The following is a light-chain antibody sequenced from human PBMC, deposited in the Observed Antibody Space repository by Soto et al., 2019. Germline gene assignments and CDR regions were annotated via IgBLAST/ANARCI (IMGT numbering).Light chain of an antibody. CDR1: QNLLYSSSRKNH. J-gene: IGKJ2*01. Sequence: DVVMTQSPDSLIVSLGERVTINCRSSQNLLYSSSRKNHLAWYQQKPGHPPTLLIYWASSRHSGVPTRFNGSGSGADSTLTSSDVQADDVAFYYCHHYYSSPYTLGQGTNLEI. CDR2: WAS. V-gene: IGKV4-1*01. CDR3: HHYYSSPYT.